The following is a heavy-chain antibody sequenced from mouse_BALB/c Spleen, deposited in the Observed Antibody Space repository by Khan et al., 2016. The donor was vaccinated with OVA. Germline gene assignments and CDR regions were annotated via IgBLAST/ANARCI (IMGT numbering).Heavy chain of an antibody. J-gene: IGHJ4*01. D-gene: IGHD2-12*01. Sequence: VQLQQPGAELVKPGASVKLSCTASGFNIKDTYMHWVKQRPEEGLEWIGKIDPANGNTKYDPKFQGKATITADTSSNTAYLQLSSLTSEDTAVYYYARTDDGTIDYWGQGTSVTVSS. CDR1: GFNIKDTY. CDR3: ARTDDGTIDY. V-gene: IGHV14-3*02. CDR2: IDPANGNT.